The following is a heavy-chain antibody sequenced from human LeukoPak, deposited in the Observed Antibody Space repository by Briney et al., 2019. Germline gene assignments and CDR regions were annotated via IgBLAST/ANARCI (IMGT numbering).Heavy chain of an antibody. CDR1: GFTFSSYG. CDR2: LSYDGSDK. J-gene: IGHJ4*02. V-gene: IGHV3-30*03. D-gene: IGHD2-2*01. CDR3: ARWVCSSTSCFYFDY. Sequence: GRSLRLSCAASGFTFSSYGMHWVRQAPGKGLEWVAVLSYDGSDKYYADSVKGRFTISRDNVQNSLSLQMNSLRAEDTAVYYCARWVCSSTSCFYFDYWGQGSLVVVSS.